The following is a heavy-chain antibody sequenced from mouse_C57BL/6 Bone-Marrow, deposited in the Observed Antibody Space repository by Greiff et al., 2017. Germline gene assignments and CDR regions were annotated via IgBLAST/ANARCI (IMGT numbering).Heavy chain of an antibody. J-gene: IGHJ1*03. CDR3: ARLEFDGSSGDWYFDV. CDR2: IYPRDGRT. D-gene: IGHD1-1*01. V-gene: IGHV1-85*01. CDR1: GYTFTSYD. Sequence: QVQLQQSGPELVKPGASVKLSCKASGYTFTSYDINWVKQRPGPGLEWIGWIYPRDGRTKYNEKFKGKATLTVDTSSSTAYMELHSLPSEDSAVFFCARLEFDGSSGDWYFDVWGTGTTVTVSS.